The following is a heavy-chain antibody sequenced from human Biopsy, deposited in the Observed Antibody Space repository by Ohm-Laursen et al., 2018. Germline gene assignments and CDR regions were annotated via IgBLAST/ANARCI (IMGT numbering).Heavy chain of an antibody. J-gene: IGHJ4*02. V-gene: IGHV3-48*04. CDR3: ARHGVYGDLRMDY. D-gene: IGHD4-17*01. CDR1: GFSFSSYS. Sequence: SLRLSCAASGFSFSSYSMNWARQAPGKGLEWVSYTDTTSGTKFYADSVKGRFTISRDNAKNSLYLQMHSLRAEDTAVYYCARHGVYGDLRMDYWGQGTLVTVSS. CDR2: TDTTSGTK.